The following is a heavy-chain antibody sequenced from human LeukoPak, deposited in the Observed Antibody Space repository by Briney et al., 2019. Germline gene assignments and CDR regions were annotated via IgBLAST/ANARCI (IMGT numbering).Heavy chain of an antibody. D-gene: IGHD3-10*01. CDR1: GFTFSSYA. V-gene: IGHV3-30-3*01. Sequence: GGSLRLSCAASGFTFSSYAMHWVRQAPGKGLEWVAVISYDGSNKYYADSVKGRFTISRDNSRNTLYLQMNSLRAEDTAVYYCAREAQEVRGVINDAFDIWGQGTMVTVSS. J-gene: IGHJ3*02. CDR2: ISYDGSNK. CDR3: AREAQEVRGVINDAFDI.